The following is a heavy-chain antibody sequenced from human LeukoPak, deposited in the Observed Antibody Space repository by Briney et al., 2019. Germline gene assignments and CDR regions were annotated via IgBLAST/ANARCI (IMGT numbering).Heavy chain of an antibody. V-gene: IGHV3-23*01. J-gene: IGHJ4*02. CDR1: GFTFSSHA. CDR3: AKSGYNYYDSSGYADY. Sequence: EPGGSLRLSCAASGFTFSSHAMSWVRQAPGKGLEWVSAISGSGGSTYYADSVKGRFTISRDNSKNTLYLQMNSLRAEDTAVYYCAKSGYNYYDSSGYADYWGQGTLVTVSS. D-gene: IGHD3-22*01. CDR2: ISGSGGST.